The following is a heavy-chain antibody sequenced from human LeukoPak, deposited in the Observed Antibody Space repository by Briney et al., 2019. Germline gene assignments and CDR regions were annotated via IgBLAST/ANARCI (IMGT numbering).Heavy chain of an antibody. CDR2: INHSGST. Sequence: SQTLSLTCTVSGGSISSGGYYWSWIRQPPGKGLEWIGEINHSGSTNYNPSLKSRVTISVDTSKNQFSLKLSSVTAADTAVYYCARAPIGRFLEWSISGYYYYYGMDVWGQGTTVTVSS. V-gene: IGHV4-30-2*01. CDR1: GGSISSGGYY. CDR3: ARAPIGRFLEWSISGYYYYYGMDV. D-gene: IGHD3-3*01. J-gene: IGHJ6*02.